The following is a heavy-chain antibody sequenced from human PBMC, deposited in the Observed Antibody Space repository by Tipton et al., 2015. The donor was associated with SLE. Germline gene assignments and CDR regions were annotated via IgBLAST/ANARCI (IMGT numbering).Heavy chain of an antibody. CDR1: GGSISSSSYY. CDR3: ARGRWYFDL. J-gene: IGHJ2*01. CDR2: IYYSGST. Sequence: TLSLTCTVSGGSISSSSYYWGWIRQPPGKGLEWIGSIYYSGSTYYNPSLKSRVTISVDTSKNQFSLKLSSVTAADTAVYYCARGRWYFDLWGRGTLATVSS. V-gene: IGHV4-39*07.